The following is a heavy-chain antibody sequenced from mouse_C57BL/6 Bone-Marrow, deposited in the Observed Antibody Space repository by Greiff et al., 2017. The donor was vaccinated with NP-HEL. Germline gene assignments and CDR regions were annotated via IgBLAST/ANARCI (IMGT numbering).Heavy chain of an antibody. J-gene: IGHJ3*01. CDR2: IYPRSGNT. V-gene: IGHV1-81*01. Sequence: QVQLQQSGAELARPGASVKLSCKASGYTFTSYGISWVKQRPGQGLEWIGEIYPRSGNTYYNEKFKGKATLTADKSSSTAYMELRSLTSGDSAVYFCARGTDWFADWGQGTLVTVSA. CDR1: GYTFTSYG. CDR3: ARGTDWFAD.